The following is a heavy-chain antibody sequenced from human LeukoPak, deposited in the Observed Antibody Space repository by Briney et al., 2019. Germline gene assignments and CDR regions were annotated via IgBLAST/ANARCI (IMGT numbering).Heavy chain of an antibody. D-gene: IGHD6-19*01. V-gene: IGHV3-21*01. CDR2: ISSSSSYI. J-gene: IGHJ4*02. CDR1: GFTFSSYS. CDR3: ARGGGRGWYLDY. Sequence: GGSLRLSCAASGFTFSSYSMNWVRQAPGKGLEWVSSISSSSSYIYYADSVKGRFTISRDNAKNSLYLQMNSLRAEDTAVYYCARGGGRGWYLDYWGQGTLVTVSS.